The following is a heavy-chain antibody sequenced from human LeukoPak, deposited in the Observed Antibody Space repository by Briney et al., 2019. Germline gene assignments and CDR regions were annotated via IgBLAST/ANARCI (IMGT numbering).Heavy chain of an antibody. CDR3: ARFSWGDYVDWFDP. CDR2: ISHSESA. V-gene: IGHV4-30-2*01. CDR1: GGSISSGANY. J-gene: IGHJ5*02. D-gene: IGHD4-17*01. Sequence: PSQTLSLTCTVSGGSISSGANYWSWIRQPPGRGLEWIGYISHSESAYYSPSLESRITISVDRSKNQFSLKLSSVTAADTAVYYCARFSWGDYVDWFDPWGQGTLVTVSS.